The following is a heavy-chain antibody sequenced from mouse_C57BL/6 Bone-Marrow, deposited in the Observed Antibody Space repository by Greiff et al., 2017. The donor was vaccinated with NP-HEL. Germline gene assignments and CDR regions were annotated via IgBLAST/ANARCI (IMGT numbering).Heavy chain of an antibody. V-gene: IGHV1-52*01. Sequence: QVQLQQPGAELVRPGSSVKLSCKASGYTFTSYWMPWVKQRPIQGLEWIGNIDPSDSETHYNQKFKDKATLTVDKSSSTAYMQLSSLTSEDSAVYYCARGDYYGGFYYAMDYWGQGTSVTVSS. D-gene: IGHD1-2*01. CDR2: IDPSDSET. J-gene: IGHJ4*01. CDR1: GYTFTSYW. CDR3: ARGDYYGGFYYAMDY.